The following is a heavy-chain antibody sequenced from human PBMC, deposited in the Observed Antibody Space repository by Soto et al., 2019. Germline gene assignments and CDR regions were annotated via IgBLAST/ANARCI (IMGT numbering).Heavy chain of an antibody. CDR3: ARALGYCISTSCSYYYYGMDV. V-gene: IGHV3-66*01. Sequence: GGSLRLSCAASGFTVSSNYMSWVRQAPGKGLEWVSVIYSGGSTYYADSVKGRFTISRDNSKNTLYLQMDSLRAEYTAVYYCARALGYCISTSCSYYYYGMDVWGQGTTVTVSS. D-gene: IGHD2-2*01. J-gene: IGHJ6*02. CDR2: IYSGGST. CDR1: GFTVSSNY.